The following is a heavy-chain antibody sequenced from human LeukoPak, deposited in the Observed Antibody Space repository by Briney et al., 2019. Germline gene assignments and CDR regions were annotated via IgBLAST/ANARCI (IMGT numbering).Heavy chain of an antibody. Sequence: EASVKVSCKASGFTFTSSAVQWVRQARGQRLEWIGWIVVGSGNTNYAQKFQERVTITRDMSTSTAYMELSSLRSEDTAVYYCAADPTWSGYYNPPHDAFDIWGQGTMVTVSS. D-gene: IGHD3-3*01. V-gene: IGHV1-58*01. CDR1: GFTFTSSA. CDR2: IVVGSGNT. J-gene: IGHJ3*02. CDR3: AADPTWSGYYNPPHDAFDI.